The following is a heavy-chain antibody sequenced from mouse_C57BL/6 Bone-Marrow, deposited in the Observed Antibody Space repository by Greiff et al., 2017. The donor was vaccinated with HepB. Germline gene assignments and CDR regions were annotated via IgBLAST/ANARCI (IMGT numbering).Heavy chain of an antibody. Sequence: QVHVKQPGAELVMPGASVKLSCKASGYTFTSYWMHWVKQRPGQGLEWIGEIDPSDSYTNYNQKFKGKSTLTVDKSSSTAYMQLSSLTSEDSAVYYCASVYYYGSSPWYFDVWGTGTTVTVSS. CDR1: GYTFTSYW. CDR3: ASVYYYGSSPWYFDV. J-gene: IGHJ1*03. V-gene: IGHV1-69*01. CDR2: IDPSDSYT. D-gene: IGHD1-1*01.